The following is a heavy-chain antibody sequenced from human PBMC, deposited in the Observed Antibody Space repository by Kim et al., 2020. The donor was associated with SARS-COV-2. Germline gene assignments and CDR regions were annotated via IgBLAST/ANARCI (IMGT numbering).Heavy chain of an antibody. Sequence: GGSLRLSCAASGFTFSSHGMSWVRQAPGKGLEWVSSMNGGSGDTYYADSVKGRFIMSRDNSKSTLFLQMNNLRAEYTAVYDCATDQWALVGWGQGTLVTVSS. D-gene: IGHD1-26*01. CDR3: ATDQWALVG. CDR1: GFTFSSHG. V-gene: IGHV3-23*01. J-gene: IGHJ4*02. CDR2: MNGGSGDT.